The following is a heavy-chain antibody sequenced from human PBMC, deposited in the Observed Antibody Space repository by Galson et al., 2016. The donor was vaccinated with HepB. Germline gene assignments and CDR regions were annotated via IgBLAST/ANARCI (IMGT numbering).Heavy chain of an antibody. CDR1: GFTFSRYA. J-gene: IGHJ4*02. Sequence: LRLSCAASGFTFSRYAMHWVRQAPGKGLDWVAVISDNGSNKYYADSVKGRFTVSRDNSEHTLYLQMNSLRTEDTAMYYCATWGFTLGVDHWGQGILVTVSS. D-gene: IGHD3-16*01. CDR2: ISDNGSNK. V-gene: IGHV3-30-3*01. CDR3: ATWGFTLGVDH.